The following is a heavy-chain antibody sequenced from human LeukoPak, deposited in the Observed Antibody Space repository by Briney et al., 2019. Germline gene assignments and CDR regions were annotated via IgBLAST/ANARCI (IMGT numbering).Heavy chain of an antibody. CDR3: ARSLEDYYYYGMDV. J-gene: IGHJ6*04. Sequence: SGGSLRLSCAASGFTFSSYGMHWVRQAPGKGLEWVAVIWYDGSNKYYADSVKGRFTISRDNSKNTLYLQMNSLRAEDTAVYYCARSLEDYYYYGMDVWGKGTTVTVSS. D-gene: IGHD3-3*01. V-gene: IGHV3-33*01. CDR1: GFTFSSYG. CDR2: IWYDGSNK.